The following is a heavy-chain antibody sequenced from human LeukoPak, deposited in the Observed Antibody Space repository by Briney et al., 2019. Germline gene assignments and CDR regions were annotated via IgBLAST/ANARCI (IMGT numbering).Heavy chain of an antibody. J-gene: IGHJ4*02. CDR2: INPNSGGT. V-gene: IGHV1-2*02. CDR1: GYTFTDNY. CDR3: ARGFQQWLINN. D-gene: IGHD6-19*01. Sequence: ASVTVSCKSSGYTFTDNYIRWVRQAPGQGLQWIEWINPNSGGTNYAQSLQGRATMTRDTSIRTAYMELSRLTSDASAAYYCARGFQQWLINNWGQGTLVTVSS.